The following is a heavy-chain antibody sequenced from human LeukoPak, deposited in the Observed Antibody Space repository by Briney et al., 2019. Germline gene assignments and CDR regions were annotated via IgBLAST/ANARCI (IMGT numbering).Heavy chain of an antibody. Sequence: EASVKVSCKASGYTFTGYYMHWVQQAPGQGLEWMGWINPNSGGTNYAQKFQGRVTMTRDTSISTAYMELSRLRSDDTAVYYCARDPTGTTPNWFDPWGQGTLVTVSS. CDR3: ARDPTGTTPNWFDP. D-gene: IGHD1-7*01. J-gene: IGHJ5*02. CDR2: INPNSGGT. V-gene: IGHV1-2*02. CDR1: GYTFTGYY.